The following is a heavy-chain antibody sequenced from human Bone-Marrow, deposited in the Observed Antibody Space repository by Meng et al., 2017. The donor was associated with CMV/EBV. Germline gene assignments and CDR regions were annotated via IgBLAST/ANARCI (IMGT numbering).Heavy chain of an antibody. CDR1: GFTFSSYS. CDR2: ISSSSSYI. V-gene: IGHV3-21*01. CDR3: ARGGVSSSSWYNH. Sequence: GESLKISCAASGFTFSSYSMNWVRQAPGKGLEWVSSISSSSSYIYYADSVKGRFTIPRDNAKNSLYLQMNSLRAEDTAVYYCARGGVSSSSWYNHWGQGTLVTVYS. D-gene: IGHD6-13*01. J-gene: IGHJ5*02.